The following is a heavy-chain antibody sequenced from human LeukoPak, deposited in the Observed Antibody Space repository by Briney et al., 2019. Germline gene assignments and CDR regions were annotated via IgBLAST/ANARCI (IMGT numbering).Heavy chain of an antibody. J-gene: IGHJ4*02. V-gene: IGHV3-23*01. CDR2: IYGSGGST. CDR1: GFTFSRYA. CDR3: AKTNLIVVPSTIRRGGFFDY. Sequence: GGSLRLSCRTSGFTFSRYAMSWVRQAPGRGLEWVSAIYGSGGSTYSADSVKGRFTISRDNSKNILYLQMNSLRAEDTAIYYCAKTNLIVVPSTIRRGGFFDYWGQGTLVTVSS. D-gene: IGHD2-2*01.